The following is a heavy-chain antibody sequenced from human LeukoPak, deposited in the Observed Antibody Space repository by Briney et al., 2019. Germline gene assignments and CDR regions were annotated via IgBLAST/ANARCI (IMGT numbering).Heavy chain of an antibody. J-gene: IGHJ4*02. V-gene: IGHV1-69*13. CDR1: GGTFSSYA. Sequence: SVKVSCKASGGTFSSYATSWVRQAPGQGLEWMGGIIPIFGTANYAQKFQGRVTITADESTSTAYMELSSLRSEDTAVYYCARDGTIAAAGARFDYWGQGTLVTVSS. CDR3: ARDGTIAAAGARFDY. D-gene: IGHD6-13*01. CDR2: IIPIFGTA.